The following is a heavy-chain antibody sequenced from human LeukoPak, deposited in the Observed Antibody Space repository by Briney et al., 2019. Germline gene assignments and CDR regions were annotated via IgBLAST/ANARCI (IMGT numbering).Heavy chain of an antibody. CDR3: AKDRLSSGWYAGLDAFDI. CDR2: ISGSGGST. V-gene: IGHV3-23*01. D-gene: IGHD6-19*01. Sequence: GGSLRLSCAASGFTFSSYAMSWVRQAPGKGLEWVSAISGSGGSTYYADSVKGRFTISRDNSKNTLYLQMNSLRAEDTAVYYCAKDRLSSGWYAGLDAFDIWGQGTMVTVSS. CDR1: GFTFSSYA. J-gene: IGHJ3*02.